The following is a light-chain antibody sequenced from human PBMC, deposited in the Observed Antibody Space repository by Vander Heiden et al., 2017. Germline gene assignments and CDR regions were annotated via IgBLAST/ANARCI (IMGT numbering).Light chain of an antibody. J-gene: IGLJ1*01. Sequence: QSALTQPASVSGSPGQSLTISCIGTSSDVGGFNYVSWYQQHPGKAPKLMIYDVSNRPSGVSNRFSGSKSGNTASLTISGLQAEDEADYYCSSYTSSSTLDVFGTGTKVTVL. CDR2: DVS. CDR3: SSYTSSSTLDV. V-gene: IGLV2-14*01. CDR1: SSDVGGFNY.